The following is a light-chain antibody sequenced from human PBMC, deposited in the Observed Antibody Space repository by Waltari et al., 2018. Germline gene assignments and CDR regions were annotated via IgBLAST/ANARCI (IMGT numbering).Light chain of an antibody. CDR2: GAS. Sequence: ETVLTQSPGTLSLSQGERATLSCRASQSVGRSLAWYQQKPGQAPRLLIYGASGRATGIPDRFSGSGSGTDFSLTISRLEPEDFAVYYCQHYVRLPATFGQGTKVEIK. V-gene: IGKV3-20*01. CDR1: QSVGRS. CDR3: QHYVRLPAT. J-gene: IGKJ1*01.